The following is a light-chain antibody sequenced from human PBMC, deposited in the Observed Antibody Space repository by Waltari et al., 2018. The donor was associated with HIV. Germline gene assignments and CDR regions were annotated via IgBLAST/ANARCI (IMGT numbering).Light chain of an antibody. V-gene: IGLV2-11*01. CDR1: SSAVCIYTY. CDR3: CSYAGSYTLGV. J-gene: IGLJ2*01. Sequence: QSALTQPRSVSGSPGQSVTISCTGTSSAVCIYTYVSCYQQHPGKAPKFMIYDVSKRPSGVPDRFSGSKSGNTASLTISGLQAEDEADYYCCSYAGSYTLGVFGGGTKVTVL. CDR2: DVS.